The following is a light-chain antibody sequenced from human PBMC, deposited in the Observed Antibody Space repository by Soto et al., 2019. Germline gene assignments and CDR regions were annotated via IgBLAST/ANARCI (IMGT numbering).Light chain of an antibody. CDR2: EDN. V-gene: IGLV2-23*01. CDR3: CSYAGGNTYV. J-gene: IGLJ1*01. Sequence: QSALTQPASVSGSPGQSITIFCTGTSSDVGNYNLVSWYQHHPGEAPQLIVFEDNKRPSGVSNRFSGSKSGNTASLTISGLQAEDEADYYCCSYAGGNTYVFGTGTKRHRP. CDR1: SSDVGNYNL.